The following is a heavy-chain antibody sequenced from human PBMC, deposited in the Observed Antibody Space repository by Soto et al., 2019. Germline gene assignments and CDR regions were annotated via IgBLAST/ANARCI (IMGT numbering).Heavy chain of an antibody. J-gene: IGHJ6*02. CDR2: ISYDGSNK. V-gene: IGHV3-30*18. Sequence: PGGSLRLSCAASGFTFSSYGMHWVRQAPGKGLEWVAVISYDGSNKYYADSVKGRFTISRDNSKNTLYLQMNSLRAEDTAVYYCAKDRQYYDFWSGYYYYYYGMDVWGQGTTVTVSS. CDR3: AKDRQYYDFWSGYYYYYYGMDV. CDR1: GFTFSSYG. D-gene: IGHD3-3*01.